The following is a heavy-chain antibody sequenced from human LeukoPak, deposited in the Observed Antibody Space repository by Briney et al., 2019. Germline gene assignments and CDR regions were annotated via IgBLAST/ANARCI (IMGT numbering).Heavy chain of an antibody. CDR2: IYYNGST. Sequence: SETLSLTCTVSGGSISDYYWNWIRQPPGRGLEWIGYIYYNGSTNYNASLKSRVTISVATSRNQFSLKLSSVTAADTAVYYCARRWRGYYYMDVWGKGTTVSVSS. D-gene: IGHD4-23*01. CDR3: ARRWRGYYYMDV. J-gene: IGHJ6*03. CDR1: GGSISDYY. V-gene: IGHV4-59*01.